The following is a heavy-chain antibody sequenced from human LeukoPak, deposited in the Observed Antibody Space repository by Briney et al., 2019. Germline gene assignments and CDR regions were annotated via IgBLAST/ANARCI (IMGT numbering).Heavy chain of an antibody. V-gene: IGHV3-21*01. CDR1: GFTFSSYG. J-gene: IGHJ4*02. CDR3: AREVGYYDSSGYSDY. D-gene: IGHD3-22*01. CDR2: ISSSSSYI. Sequence: GGSLRLSCAASGFTFSSYGMHWVRQAPGKGLEWVSSISSSSSYIYYADSVKGRFTISRDNAKNSLYLQMNSLRAEDTAVYYCAREVGYYDSSGYSDYWGQGTLVTVSS.